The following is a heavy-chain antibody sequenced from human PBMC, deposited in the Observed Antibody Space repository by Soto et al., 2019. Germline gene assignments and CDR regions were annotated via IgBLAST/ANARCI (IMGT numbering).Heavy chain of an antibody. CDR2: IYYSGST. J-gene: IGHJ5*02. D-gene: IGHD3-16*01. V-gene: IGHV4-59*01. Sequence: SETLCLTCTVSGGSISSYYWSWIRQPPGKGLEWIGYIYYSGSTNYNPSLKSRVTISVDTSKNQFSLKLSSVTAADTAVYYCARVMITFGGVTGHNWFDPWGQGTLVTVSS. CDR1: GGSISSYY. CDR3: ARVMITFGGVTGHNWFDP.